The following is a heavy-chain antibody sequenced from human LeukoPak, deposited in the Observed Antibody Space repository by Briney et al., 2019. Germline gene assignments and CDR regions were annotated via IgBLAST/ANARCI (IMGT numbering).Heavy chain of an antibody. J-gene: IGHJ4*02. Sequence: GGSLRLSCAASGFRFSTYAMSWVRQAPGKGLKWVPSISDTGDRTYYTDAVKGRFTISRDNSRNTLYLQMNSLRAEDTAVYYCVEDVVVIVAAKPGIWGQGTLVTVSS. D-gene: IGHD2-15*01. CDR2: ISDTGDRT. CDR1: GFRFSTYA. V-gene: IGHV3-23*01. CDR3: VEDVVVIVAAKPGI.